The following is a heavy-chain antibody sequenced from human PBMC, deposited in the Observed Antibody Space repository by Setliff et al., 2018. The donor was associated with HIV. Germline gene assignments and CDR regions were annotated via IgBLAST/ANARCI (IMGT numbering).Heavy chain of an antibody. J-gene: IGHJ4*02. CDR1: GFTFSAYG. Sequence: GGSLRLSCAASGFTFSAYGMHWVRQAPGKGLEWISTIYSGGDTYHADSVKGRVTLSRDNSKNTLYLQMNSLRPEDTAVYYCARVRLYNNALDYWGQGTLVTSPQ. CDR2: IYSGGDT. D-gene: IGHD3-10*01. CDR3: ARVRLYNNALDY. V-gene: IGHV3-NL1*01.